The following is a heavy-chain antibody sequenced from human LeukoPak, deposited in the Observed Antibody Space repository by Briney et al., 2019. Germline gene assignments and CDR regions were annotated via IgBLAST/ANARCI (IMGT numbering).Heavy chain of an antibody. D-gene: IGHD4-23*01. CDR2: INPNSGGT. J-gene: IGHJ1*01. V-gene: IGHV1-2*06. CDR1: GYTFTGYY. Sequence: ASVKVSCKASGYTFTGYYMHWVRQAPGQGLESMGRINPNSGGTNYAQKFQGRVTMTRDTSISTAYMELSRLRSDDTAVYYCARLDYGGTEYFQHWGQGTLVTVSS. CDR3: ARLDYGGTEYFQH.